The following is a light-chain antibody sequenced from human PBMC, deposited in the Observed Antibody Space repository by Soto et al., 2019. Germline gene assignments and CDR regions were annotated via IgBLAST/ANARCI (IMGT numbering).Light chain of an antibody. CDR3: QSYDGSLILYV. CDR2: GNN. V-gene: IGLV1-40*01. Sequence: QSVLTQPPSVSGAPGQRVIISCTGSSSDIGAGFDVNWYQQLPGAAPKLLIYGNNNRPSGVPDRFSGSKSGTSASLAITGLQAEDEADYFCQSYDGSLILYVFGTGTKVTVL. CDR1: SSDIGAGFD. J-gene: IGLJ1*01.